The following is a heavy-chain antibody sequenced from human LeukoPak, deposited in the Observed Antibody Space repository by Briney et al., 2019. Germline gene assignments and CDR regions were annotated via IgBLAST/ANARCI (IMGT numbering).Heavy chain of an antibody. J-gene: IGHJ4*02. Sequence: GASVKVSCKASGYTFTGYYMHWVRQAPGQGLEWMGWINPNSGGTNYAQKFRGRVTMTRDTSISTAYMELSRLRSDDTAVYYCARDDSIAVAGILDYWGQGTLVTVSS. D-gene: IGHD6-19*01. CDR3: ARDDSIAVAGILDY. CDR2: INPNSGGT. CDR1: GYTFTGYY. V-gene: IGHV1-2*02.